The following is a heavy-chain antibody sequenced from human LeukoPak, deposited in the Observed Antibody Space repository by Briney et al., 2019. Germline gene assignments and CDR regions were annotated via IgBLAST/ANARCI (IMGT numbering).Heavy chain of an antibody. D-gene: IGHD6-13*01. V-gene: IGHV1-18*01. CDR2: ISAYNGNT. J-gene: IGHJ4*02. Sequence: GASVKVSCKASGYTLTSYGISWVRQAPGQGLEWMGWISAYNGNTNYAQKLQGRVTMTTDTSTSTAYMELRSLRSDDTAVYYCARHGKAYSSSRSPDPFDYWGQGTLVTVSS. CDR3: ARHGKAYSSSRSPDPFDY. CDR1: GYTLTSYG.